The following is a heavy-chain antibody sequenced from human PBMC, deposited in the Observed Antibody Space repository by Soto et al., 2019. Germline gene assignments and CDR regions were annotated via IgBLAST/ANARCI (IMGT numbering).Heavy chain of an antibody. CDR3: ARTLAEAGPVINWFDP. Sequence: GGSLRLSCAASGFTFSSYAMHWVRRAPGKGLEWVAVISYDGSNKYYADSVKGRFTISRDNSKNTLYLQMNSLRAEDTAVYYCARTLAEAGPVINWFDPWGQGTLVTVSS. J-gene: IGHJ5*02. CDR2: ISYDGSNK. CDR1: GFTFSSYA. D-gene: IGHD6-13*01. V-gene: IGHV3-30-3*01.